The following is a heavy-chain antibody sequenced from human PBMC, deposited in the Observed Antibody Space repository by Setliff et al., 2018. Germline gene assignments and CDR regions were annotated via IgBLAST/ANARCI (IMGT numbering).Heavy chain of an antibody. Sequence: HPGGSLRLSCAASRFTFSSYAMSWVRQAPGKGLEWVSAISGSAGSTYYADSVKGRFTISRDNSKNTLYLQMNSLRVEDTAVYYCARDGEYDYGDYVRFDYWGQGTLVTVSS. CDR3: ARDGEYDYGDYVRFDY. CDR1: RFTFSSYA. J-gene: IGHJ4*02. V-gene: IGHV3-23*01. CDR2: ISGSAGST. D-gene: IGHD4-17*01.